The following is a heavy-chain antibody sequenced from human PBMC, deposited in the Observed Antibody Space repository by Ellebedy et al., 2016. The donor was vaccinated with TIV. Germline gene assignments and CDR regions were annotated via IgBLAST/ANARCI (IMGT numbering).Heavy chain of an antibody. Sequence: SETLSLXCTVSGGSISSYYWSWIRQPPGKGLEWIGYIYYSGSTNYNPSLKSRVTISVDTSKNQFSLKLSSVTAADTAVYYCARSPEYLGELSPIDYWGQGTLVTVSS. CDR2: IYYSGST. CDR3: ARSPEYLGELSPIDY. D-gene: IGHD3-16*02. V-gene: IGHV4-59*12. J-gene: IGHJ4*02. CDR1: GGSISSYY.